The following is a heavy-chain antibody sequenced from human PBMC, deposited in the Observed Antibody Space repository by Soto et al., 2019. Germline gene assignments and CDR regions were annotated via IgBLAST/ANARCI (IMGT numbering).Heavy chain of an antibody. CDR3: ASGYYDGGGY. D-gene: IGHD3-10*02. Sequence: SETLSLTCAVSGYSISSGYYWGWIRQPPGKGLEWTGSIYHSGSTYYNPSLKSRVTISVDTSKNQFSLKLSSVTAADTAVYYCASGYYDGGGYWGQGTLVTVSS. CDR2: IYHSGST. J-gene: IGHJ4*02. V-gene: IGHV4-38-2*01. CDR1: GYSISSGYY.